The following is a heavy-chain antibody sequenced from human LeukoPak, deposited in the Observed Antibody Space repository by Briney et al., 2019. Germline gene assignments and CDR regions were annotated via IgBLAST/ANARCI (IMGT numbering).Heavy chain of an antibody. Sequence: PSETLSLTCAVYGWSFSGYYWSWIRQPPGKGLEWIGEINHSGSNNYNPSLKNGVTTSLATYKNQFSLMLISVTAADTAVYSCARGSDARVGATRDFDYWGQGSLVTVSS. CDR3: ARGSDARVGATRDFDY. J-gene: IGHJ4*02. D-gene: IGHD1-26*01. CDR2: INHSGSN. CDR1: GWSFSGYY. V-gene: IGHV4-34*01.